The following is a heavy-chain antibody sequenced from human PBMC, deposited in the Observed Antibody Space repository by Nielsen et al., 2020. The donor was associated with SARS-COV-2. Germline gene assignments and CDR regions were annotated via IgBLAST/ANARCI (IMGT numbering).Heavy chain of an antibody. CDR2: ISGSGGST. CDR3: ARAPSPLYCSSTSCYFDV. J-gene: IGHJ6*02. V-gene: IGHV3-20*01. Sequence: WIRQPPGKGLEWVSAISGSGGSTYYADSVKGRFAISRDNAKNSLYLQMNSLRAEDTALYHCARAPSPLYCSSTSCYFDVWGQGTTVTVSS. D-gene: IGHD2-2*01.